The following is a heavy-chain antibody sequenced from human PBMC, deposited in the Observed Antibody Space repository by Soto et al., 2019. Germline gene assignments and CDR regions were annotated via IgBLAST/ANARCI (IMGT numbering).Heavy chain of an antibody. V-gene: IGHV3-53*01. Sequence: GSLRLSCAASGFTVSNSYMSWVRQAPGEGLEWLSIIYSGGNTYYADSVKGRFTISRDNSKNTVCLQMDSLRAEDTAVYYCARAYSGSNSPGYWGQGTLVTVSS. J-gene: IGHJ4*02. CDR2: IYSGGNT. CDR1: GFTVSNSY. D-gene: IGHD1-26*01. CDR3: ARAYSGSNSPGY.